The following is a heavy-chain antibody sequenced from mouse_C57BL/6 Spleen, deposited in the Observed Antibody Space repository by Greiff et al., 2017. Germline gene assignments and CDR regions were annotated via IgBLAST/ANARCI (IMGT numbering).Heavy chain of an antibody. V-gene: IGHV1-82*01. Sequence: QVQLQQSGPELVKPGASVKISCKASGYAFSSSWMNWVKQRPGKGLEWIGRIYPGDGDTNYNGKFKGKATLTADKSSSTAYMQLSSLTSEDSAVYFCARDIRGFAYWGQGTLVTVSA. CDR2: IYPGDGDT. J-gene: IGHJ3*01. CDR3: ARDIRGFAY. D-gene: IGHD3-2*02. CDR1: GYAFSSSW.